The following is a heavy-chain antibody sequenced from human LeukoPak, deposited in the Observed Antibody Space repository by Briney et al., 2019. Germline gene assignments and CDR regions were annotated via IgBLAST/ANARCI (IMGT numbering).Heavy chain of an antibody. CDR1: GFIVSGDY. CDR2: MYSGGAT. CDR3: ARARRGYSGYGYYFDC. Sequence: GGSLRLTCVVSGFIVSGDYMSWVRQAPGKGLDWVSVMYSGGATHYADSVKGRFTISRDNSKNTLYLQMNSLRVEDTAVYYCARARRGYSGYGYYFDCWGQGTLVTVSS. D-gene: IGHD5-12*01. J-gene: IGHJ4*02. V-gene: IGHV3-53*01.